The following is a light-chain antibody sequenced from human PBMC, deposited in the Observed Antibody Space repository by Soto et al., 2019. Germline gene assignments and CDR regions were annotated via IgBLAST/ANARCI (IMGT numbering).Light chain of an antibody. V-gene: IGKV3-20*01. J-gene: IGKJ5*01. CDR1: QSVSCSY. Sequence: EVVLTQSXGTLSLSVEDXXXXXSXAIQSVSCSYLAWCQHGXGRGRRLLIYGASXRGNGIPDRFSGSGSGTDFTLTISRLEPEDFAVYYCQQYCSSPITFGQRIRPEIK. CDR3: QQYCSSPIT. CDR2: GAS.